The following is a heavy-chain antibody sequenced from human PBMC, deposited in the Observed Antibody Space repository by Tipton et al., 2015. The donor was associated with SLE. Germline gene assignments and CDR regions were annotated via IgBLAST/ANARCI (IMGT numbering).Heavy chain of an antibody. CDR3: ARAGSYGSAGDAFDI. CDR1: GFKFSSYS. D-gene: IGHD3-10*01. Sequence: SLRLSCAASGFKFSSYSMNWVRQAPGKGLEWVSAISGSGGSTYYADSVKGRFTISRDNSKNTLYLQMNSLRAEDTAVYYCARAGSYGSAGDAFDIWGQGTMVTVSS. CDR2: ISGSGGST. J-gene: IGHJ3*02. V-gene: IGHV3-23*01.